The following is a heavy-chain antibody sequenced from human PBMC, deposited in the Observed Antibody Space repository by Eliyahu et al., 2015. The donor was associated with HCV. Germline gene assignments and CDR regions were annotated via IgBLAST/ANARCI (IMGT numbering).Heavy chain of an antibody. CDR3: ARGGATKSNNWFDP. CDR2: IIPIFGTA. D-gene: IGHD1-26*01. V-gene: IGHV1-69*01. CDR1: GGTFSSYA. J-gene: IGHJ5*02. Sequence: EVQKPGSSVKVSCKASGGTFSSYAISWVRQAPGQGLEWMGGIIPIFGTANYAQKFQGRVTITADESTSTAYMELSSLRSEDTAVYYYARGGATKSNNWFDPWGQGTLVTVSS.